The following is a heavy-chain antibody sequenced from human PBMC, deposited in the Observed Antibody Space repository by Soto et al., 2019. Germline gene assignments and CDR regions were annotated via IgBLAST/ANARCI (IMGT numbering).Heavy chain of an antibody. CDR3: ARAAGGVVATRYDY. V-gene: IGHV4-34*01. D-gene: IGHD5-12*01. CDR2: INHSGST. CDR1: GGSFSGYY. Sequence: QVQLQQWGAGLLKPSETLSLTCAVYGGSFSGYYWSWIRQPPGKGLEWIGEINHSGSTNYNPSLKSRVTRSVDTSKNQFSLKLSSVTAADTAVYYCARAAGGVVATRYDYWGQGTLVTVSS. J-gene: IGHJ4*02.